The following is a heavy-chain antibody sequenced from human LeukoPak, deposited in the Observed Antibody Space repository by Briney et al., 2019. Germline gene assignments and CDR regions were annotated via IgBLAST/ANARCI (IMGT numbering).Heavy chain of an antibody. CDR1: GGSISSYY. D-gene: IGHD6-25*01. CDR3: AREGGFYRPLDY. Sequence: SETLSLTCTVSGGSISSYYWSLIRQPPGKGLEWIGEVHLDGRTNYNPSLKSRLVMSADLPENHISLKLTSVTAADTAVYYCAREGGFYRPLDYSGQGTLVTVSS. J-gene: IGHJ4*02. CDR2: VHLDGRT. V-gene: IGHV4-59*12.